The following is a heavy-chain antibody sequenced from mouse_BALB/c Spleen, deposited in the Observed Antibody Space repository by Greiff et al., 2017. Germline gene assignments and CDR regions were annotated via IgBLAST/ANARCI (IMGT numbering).Heavy chain of an antibody. CDR2: IDPENGNT. CDR1: GFNIKDYY. V-gene: IGHV14-1*02. D-gene: IGHD2-2*01. Sequence: EVQLQQSGAELVRPGALVKLSCKASGFNIKDYYMHWVKQRPEQGLEWIGWIDPENGNTIYDPKFQGKASITADTSSNTAYLQLSSLTSEDTAVYYCARGGGLGGFDYWGQGTTLTVSS. J-gene: IGHJ2*01. CDR3: ARGGGLGGFDY.